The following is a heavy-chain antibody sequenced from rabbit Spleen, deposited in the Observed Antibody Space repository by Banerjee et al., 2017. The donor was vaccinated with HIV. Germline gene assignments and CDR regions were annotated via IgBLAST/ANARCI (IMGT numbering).Heavy chain of an antibody. J-gene: IGHJ4*01. CDR2: IDPVFGYT. Sequence: QEQLVESGGGLVQPGGSLKLSCKASGFDFSSYGVSWVRQAPGKGLEWIGYIDPVFGYTYYASWVTGRFTISSHNAQNTLYLQLNSLTAADTATYFCVREVAGKFNLWGPGTLVTVS. D-gene: IGHD4-1*01. CDR3: VREVAGKFNL. V-gene: IGHV1S47*01. CDR1: GFDFSSYG.